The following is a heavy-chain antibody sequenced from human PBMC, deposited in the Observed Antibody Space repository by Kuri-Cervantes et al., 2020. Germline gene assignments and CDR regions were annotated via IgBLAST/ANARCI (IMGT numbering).Heavy chain of an antibody. Sequence: GSLRLSCAVSGYSITDGYYWAWIRQPPGKGLEWIGNVYYSGATYYNPSLKSRVTISVHTSKNQFSLKLSSVTAADTAVYFCATLGYNNRDFEYWGQGTLVTVSS. J-gene: IGHJ4*02. CDR1: GYSITDGYY. D-gene: IGHD6-13*01. CDR3: ATLGYNNRDFEY. V-gene: IGHV4-38-2*01. CDR2: VYYSGAT.